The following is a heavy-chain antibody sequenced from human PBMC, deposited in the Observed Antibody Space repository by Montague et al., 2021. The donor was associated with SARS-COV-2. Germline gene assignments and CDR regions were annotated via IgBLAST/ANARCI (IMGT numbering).Heavy chain of an antibody. Sequence: TLPLTCSVSGGSINTGGYYWNWIRQSAGKGLEWIGRIYSSGSTNSRPSLKSRVTISLDTSKNQFSLWLSSVTAADTAVYYCARDPGYTSFTRWYFDLWGPGTLVTVSS. CDR2: IYSSGST. D-gene: IGHD5-18*01. J-gene: IGHJ2*01. V-gene: IGHV4-61*02. CDR3: ARDPGYTSFTRWYFDL. CDR1: GGSINTGGYY.